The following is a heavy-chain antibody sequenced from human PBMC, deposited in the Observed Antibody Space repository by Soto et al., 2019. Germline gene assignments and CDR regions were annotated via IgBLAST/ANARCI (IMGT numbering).Heavy chain of an antibody. CDR1: GGTFSSYS. CDR3: AQNGGRHSGGIDY. Sequence: QVQLVQSGAEVKKPGSSVKVSCKASGGTFSSYSINWVRQAPGQGLEWMGEIIPTFGTANYAQKFQGRVTTTGEESTNKAYLELSRLRYENTPVYYCAQNGGRHSGGIDYWGQGTLVTVSS. CDR2: IIPTFGTA. D-gene: IGHD3-16*01. V-gene: IGHV1-69*01. J-gene: IGHJ4*02.